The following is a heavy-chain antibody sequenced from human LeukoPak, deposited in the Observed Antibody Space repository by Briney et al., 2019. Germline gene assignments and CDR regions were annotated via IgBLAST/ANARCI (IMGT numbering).Heavy chain of an antibody. D-gene: IGHD6-19*01. CDR2: IHQSGST. J-gene: IGHJ3*02. V-gene: IGHV4-38-2*02. CDR1: GGSISSGYY. CDR3: AREWAVAGTISAFDI. Sequence: PSETLSLTCTVSGGSISSGYYWAWIRQPPGKGLEWIGSIHQSGSTFYNPSLKSRVTISVDTSKNHFSLKLSSVTAADTAVYYCAREWAVAGTISAFDIWGQGTMVTVSS.